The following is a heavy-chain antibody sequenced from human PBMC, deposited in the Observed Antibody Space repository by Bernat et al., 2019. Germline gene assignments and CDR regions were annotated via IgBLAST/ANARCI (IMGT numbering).Heavy chain of an antibody. J-gene: IGHJ4*02. D-gene: IGHD5-18*01. V-gene: IGHV3-49*03. CDR2: IRSKAYGGTT. CDR1: GFTFGDHA. Sequence: EVQLVESGGGLVQPGRSLRLSCTASGFTFGDHAMSWFRQAPGKGLEWVGCIRSKAYGGTTEYAASVKGRFTISRDDSKSIAYLQMNSLKTEDTAVYYCTRARYSYSVFNDYWGQGTLVTVSS. CDR3: TRARYSYSVFNDY.